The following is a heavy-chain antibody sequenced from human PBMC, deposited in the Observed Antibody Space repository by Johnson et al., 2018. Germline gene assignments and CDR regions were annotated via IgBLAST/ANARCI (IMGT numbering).Heavy chain of an antibody. J-gene: IGHJ6*03. Sequence: QVQLQQWGAGLLEPSETLSLTCAVYGGSLSGYYWSWIRQPPGKGLEWIGEINHSGSTHYNPSLKGRVSMSVYTSQNQFPLGLPSVTAADTAVYYCARGRLRKMVRGTTNLFLDQYYDFMDVWDKGATVTVSS. CDR2: INHSGST. CDR3: ARGRLRKMVRGTTNLFLDQYYDFMDV. CDR1: GGSLSGYY. V-gene: IGHV4-34*01. D-gene: IGHD3-10*01.